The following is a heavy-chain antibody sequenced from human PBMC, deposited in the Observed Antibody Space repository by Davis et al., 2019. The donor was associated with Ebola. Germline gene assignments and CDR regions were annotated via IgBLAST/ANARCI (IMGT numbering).Heavy chain of an antibody. Sequence: PSETLSLTCTVSGGSISSYYWSWIRQPPGKGLEWIGYIYYSGSTNYNPSLKSRVTISVDTSKNQFSLKLSSVTAADTAVYYCARVSYYDSSGYYYVFWYFDLWGRGTLVTVSS. CDR3: ARVSYYDSSGYYYVFWYFDL. CDR2: IYYSGST. V-gene: IGHV4-59*01. J-gene: IGHJ2*01. D-gene: IGHD3-22*01. CDR1: GGSISSYY.